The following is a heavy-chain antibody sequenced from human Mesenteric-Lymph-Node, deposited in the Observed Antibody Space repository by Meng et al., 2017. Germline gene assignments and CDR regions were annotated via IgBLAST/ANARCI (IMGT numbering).Heavy chain of an antibody. CDR1: GDSVSSNSAA. V-gene: IGHV6-1*01. CDR3: ASWYFNY. J-gene: IGHJ4*02. CDR2: TCYRSKWYY. Sequence: QVHLQQSGRGLVDPSQTLPLICAISGDSVSSNSAAWHWIRQSPSRGLEWLGMTCYRSKWYYDYAVSVKSRITINPDTSRNQFSLQLNSVTPEDTAVYYCASWYFNYWGQGTLVTVSS.